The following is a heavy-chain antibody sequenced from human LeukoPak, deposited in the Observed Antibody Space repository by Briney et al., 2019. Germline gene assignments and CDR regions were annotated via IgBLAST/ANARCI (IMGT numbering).Heavy chain of an antibody. CDR3: ASTVDTAMVNDYYYYGMDV. Sequence: GGALRLSCAASGFTFSDYYMSWIRQGPGEGLEWVSYISSSGSTIYYADSVKGGFTISRDNAKNSLYLQMNSLRAEDTAVYYCASTVDTAMVNDYYYYGMDVWGQGTTVTVSS. J-gene: IGHJ6*02. D-gene: IGHD5-18*01. CDR1: GFTFSDYY. V-gene: IGHV3-11*01. CDR2: ISSSGSTI.